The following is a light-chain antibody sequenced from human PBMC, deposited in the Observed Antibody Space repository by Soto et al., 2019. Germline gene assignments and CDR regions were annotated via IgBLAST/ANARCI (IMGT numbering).Light chain of an antibody. Sequence: SYELTQPPSVSVAPGKTARITCGGNNIGSKSVHWYQQKPGQAPVLVIYYDSDRPSGIPERFSGSNSGNTATLTISRVAAGDEADYYWQVWDSSSDHYVFGTGTKLTVL. CDR2: YDS. V-gene: IGLV3-21*04. J-gene: IGLJ1*01. CDR3: QVWDSSSDHYV. CDR1: NIGSKS.